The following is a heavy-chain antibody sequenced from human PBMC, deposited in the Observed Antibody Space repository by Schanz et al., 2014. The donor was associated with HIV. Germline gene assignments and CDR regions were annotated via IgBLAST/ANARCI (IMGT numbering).Heavy chain of an antibody. CDR2: ISYDGRKK. D-gene: IGHD3-22*01. CDR1: GFTFDNYG. V-gene: IGHV3-30*18. J-gene: IGHJ6*02. Sequence: QVQLVESGGGVVQPGRSLRLSCAASGFTFDNYGMHWVRQAPGKGLEWVAVISYDGRKKYYADSVKGRFTISRDNSKNTLNLRVNSLRAEDTAVYYCAKDRNYYDSKYRGKGNYYYYYGMDVWGQGTTVTVSS. CDR3: AKDRNYYDSKYRGKGNYYYYYGMDV.